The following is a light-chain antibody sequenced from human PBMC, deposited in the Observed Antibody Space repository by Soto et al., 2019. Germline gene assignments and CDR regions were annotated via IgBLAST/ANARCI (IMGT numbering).Light chain of an antibody. CDR1: QTINNR. J-gene: IGKJ1*01. V-gene: IGKV1-5*01. CDR3: QEYNSYSGT. Sequence: DIQMTQSPPTLSASVGDRVTIPCRASQTINNRLAWYQQKPGRAPKLLIYDASRLESGVPSRFGGSGSETEFTLSISSLQPDDFAIYYCQEYNSYSGTFGPGTKVDIK. CDR2: DAS.